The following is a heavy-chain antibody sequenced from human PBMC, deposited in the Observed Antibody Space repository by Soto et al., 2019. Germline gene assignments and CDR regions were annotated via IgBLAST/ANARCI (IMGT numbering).Heavy chain of an antibody. Sequence: ASVKVSCKASGYTFTSYGISWVRQAPGQGLEWMGWISAYNGNTNYAQKLQGRVTMTTDTSTSTAYMELRSLRSDDTAVYYCARANDILTGYRPTYYYYGMDVWGQGTTVTVSS. CDR3: ARANDILTGYRPTYYYYGMDV. J-gene: IGHJ6*02. D-gene: IGHD3-9*01. CDR2: ISAYNGNT. V-gene: IGHV1-18*04. CDR1: GYTFTSYG.